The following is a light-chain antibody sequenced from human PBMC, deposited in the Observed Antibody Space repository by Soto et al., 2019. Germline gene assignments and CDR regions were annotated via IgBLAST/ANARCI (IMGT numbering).Light chain of an antibody. J-gene: IGKJ2*01. Sequence: EIVMTQSPPSLTVTPGEPASISCRSSQRLLHSNGNIFLDWYLQKPGQSPQLLIYLGSNRASGVPDRVNGSEAGTDFTLKISRVEDEDVGVYYCMQALQTPYTFGQGTKLEIK. CDR3: MQALQTPYT. CDR2: LGS. CDR1: QRLLHSNGNIF. V-gene: IGKV2-28*01.